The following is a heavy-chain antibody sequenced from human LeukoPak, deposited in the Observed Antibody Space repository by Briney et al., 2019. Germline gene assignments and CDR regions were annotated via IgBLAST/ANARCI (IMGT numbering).Heavy chain of an antibody. CDR2: IYYSGST. CDR1: GGSISSGDYY. J-gene: IGHJ4*02. Sequence: SQTLPLTCTVSGGSISSGDYYWSWIRQPPGKGLEWIGYIYYSGSTYYNPSLKSRVTISVDTSKNQFSLKLSSVTAADTAVYYCARVDPTISHFDYWGQGTLVTVSS. CDR3: ARVDPTISHFDY. D-gene: IGHD4/OR15-4a*01. V-gene: IGHV4-30-4*01.